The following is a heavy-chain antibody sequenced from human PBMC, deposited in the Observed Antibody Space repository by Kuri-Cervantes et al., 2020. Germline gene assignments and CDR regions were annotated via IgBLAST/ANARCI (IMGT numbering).Heavy chain of an antibody. CDR2: INHSGST. CDR3: ARVFRGEIDY. CDR1: GGSISSYY. Sequence: GSLRLSCTVSGGSISSYYWSWIRQPPGKGLEWIGEINHSGSTNYNPSLKSRVTISVDTSKNQFSLKLSSVTAADTAVYYRARVFRGEIDYWGQGTLVTVSS. J-gene: IGHJ4*02. D-gene: IGHD3-16*01. V-gene: IGHV4-34*01.